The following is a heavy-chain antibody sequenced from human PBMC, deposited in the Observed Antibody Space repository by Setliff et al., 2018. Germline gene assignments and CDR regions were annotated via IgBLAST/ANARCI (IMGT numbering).Heavy chain of an antibody. CDR3: ARRPYDSSGYFNY. J-gene: IGHJ4*02. CDR2: INAGNGNT. D-gene: IGHD3-22*01. V-gene: IGHV1-3*01. CDR1: GYTFTGYY. Sequence: ASVKVSCKASGYTFTGYYMHWVRQAPGQGLEWMGWINAGNGNTKYSQKFQGRVTITRDTSASTAYMELSSLTSEDTAVYYCARRPYDSSGYFNYWGQGMLVTVSS.